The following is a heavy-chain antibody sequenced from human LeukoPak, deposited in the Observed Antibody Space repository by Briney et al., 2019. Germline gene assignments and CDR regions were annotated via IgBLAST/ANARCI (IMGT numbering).Heavy chain of an antibody. D-gene: IGHD3-22*01. J-gene: IGHJ4*02. CDR1: GGTFSSYA. CDR2: IIPIFGTA. CDR3: ARDRRPFPYYGSSGHGGFDY. Sequence: SVKVSCKASGGTFSSYAISWVRQAPGQGLEWMGGIIPIFGTANYAQKFQGRVTITADESTSTAYMELSSLRSEDTAVYYCARDRRPFPYYGSSGHGGFDYWGQGTLVTVSS. V-gene: IGHV1-69*13.